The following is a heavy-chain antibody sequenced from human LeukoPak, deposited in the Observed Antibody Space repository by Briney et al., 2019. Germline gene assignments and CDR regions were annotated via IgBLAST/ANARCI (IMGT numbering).Heavy chain of an antibody. CDR3: ARDPGINDY. D-gene: IGHD1-14*01. Sequence: SGRSLRLSCAASGFTFSSYAMHWVRQAPGKGLEWVAVISYDGSNKYYADSVKGRFTISRDNSKNTLYLQMNSLRAEDTAVYYCARDPGINDYWGQGTLVTVSS. J-gene: IGHJ4*02. CDR1: GFTFSSYA. CDR2: ISYDGSNK. V-gene: IGHV3-30-3*01.